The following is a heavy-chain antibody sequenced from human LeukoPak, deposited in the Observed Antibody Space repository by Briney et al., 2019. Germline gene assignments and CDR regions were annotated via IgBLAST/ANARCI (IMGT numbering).Heavy chain of an antibody. Sequence: GGSLRLSCAASGFTISSYSMNWVRQAPGKGLEWVSSISSNSSYIYYADSVKGRFTISRDNAKKSLYLQMNSLRAEDTAVYYCARGVDNYYYYYMDVWGKGTTVTISS. D-gene: IGHD5-12*01. J-gene: IGHJ6*03. CDR1: GFTISSYS. V-gene: IGHV3-21*01. CDR3: ARGVDNYYYYYMDV. CDR2: ISSNSSYI.